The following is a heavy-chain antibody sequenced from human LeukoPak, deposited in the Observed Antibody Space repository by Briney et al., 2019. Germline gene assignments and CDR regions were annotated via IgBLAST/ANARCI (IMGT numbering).Heavy chain of an antibody. CDR3: ARVGSGSSSYGYYYMDV. J-gene: IGHJ6*03. CDR1: GLTFSSYW. D-gene: IGHD6-6*01. V-gene: IGHV3-7*01. Sequence: PGGSLRLSCAASGLTFSSYWMSWVRQTPGKGLEWVANLNQDGSEKHYVDSAKGRFTISRDNAKNSLYLQMNSLRAEDTAVYYCARVGSGSSSYGYYYMDVWGKGTTVTVSS. CDR2: LNQDGSEK.